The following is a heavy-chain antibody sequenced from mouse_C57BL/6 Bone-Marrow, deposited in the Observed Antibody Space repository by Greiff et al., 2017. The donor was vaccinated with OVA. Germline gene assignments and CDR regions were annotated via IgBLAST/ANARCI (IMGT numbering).Heavy chain of an antibody. CDR1: GYTFTSYW. J-gene: IGHJ3*01. CDR2: IYPGNSDT. Sequence: EVQLQESGTVLARPGASVKMSCKTSGYTFTSYWMDWVKQRPGQGLEWIGAIYPGNSDTSYNQKFKGKAKLTAVTSASTAYMELSSLTNEDSAVYYCTRQAYYSNHVGVWFAYWGQGTLVTVSA. V-gene: IGHV1-5*01. D-gene: IGHD2-5*01. CDR3: TRQAYYSNHVGVWFAY.